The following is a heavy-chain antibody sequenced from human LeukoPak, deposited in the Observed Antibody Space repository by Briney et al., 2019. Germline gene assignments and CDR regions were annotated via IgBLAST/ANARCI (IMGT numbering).Heavy chain of an antibody. V-gene: IGHV3-21*01. D-gene: IGHD2-2*02. CDR2: ISNSATFI. CDR3: ARDVVPAAIGYYFDY. CDR1: GFTFSTYT. Sequence: KPGGSLRLSCAASGFTFSTYTMNWVRQAPGKGLEWVSSISNSATFIDYADSVKGRFTISRDKAKNSVYLQMSSLRAEDTAVYYCARDVVPAAIGYYFDYWGQGTLVTVSS. J-gene: IGHJ4*02.